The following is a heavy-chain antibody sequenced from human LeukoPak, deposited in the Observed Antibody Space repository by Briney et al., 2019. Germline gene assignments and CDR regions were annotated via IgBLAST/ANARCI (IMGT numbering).Heavy chain of an antibody. D-gene: IGHD2-2*01. CDR3: ASKLVVERYFDY. V-gene: IGHV4/OR15-8*01. J-gene: IGHJ4*02. Sequence: PSETLSLTCVVSGGSISNNNWWSWVRQPPGKGLEWIGEIYHSGSTNCNPSLKSRVTISVDKSKNQFSLKLNSVTAADTAVYYCASKLVVERYFDYWGQGTLVTVSP. CDR2: IYHSGST. CDR1: GGSISNNNW.